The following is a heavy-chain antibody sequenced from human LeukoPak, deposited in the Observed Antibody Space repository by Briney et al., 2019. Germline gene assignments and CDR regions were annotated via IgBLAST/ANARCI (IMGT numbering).Heavy chain of an antibody. CDR2: IYYSGST. CDR3: ASISSGWYDAFDI. CDR1: GGSISSSSYY. V-gene: IGHV4-39*01. D-gene: IGHD6-19*01. J-gene: IGHJ3*02. Sequence: SETLSLTCTVSGGSISSSSYYWGWIRQPPGKGLEWIGSIYYSGSTYYNPSLKSRVTISVATSKNQFSLKLSSVTAADTAVYYCASISSGWYDAFDIWGQGTMVTVSS.